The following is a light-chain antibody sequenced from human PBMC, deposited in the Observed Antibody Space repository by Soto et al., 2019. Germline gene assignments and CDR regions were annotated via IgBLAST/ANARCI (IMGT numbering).Light chain of an antibody. V-gene: IGLV2-14*01. CDR1: SSDVGGYNY. J-gene: IGLJ2*01. CDR3: SSYTSSRTVL. CDR2: EVT. Sequence: QSALTQPASVSGSLGQSITISCTGTSSDVGGYNYVSWYQQHPGKDPKVVIFEVTKRPSGVSSRFSGSKSGNTGSLTVSGLQAEDEGDYYCSSYTSSRTVLFGGGTKVTVL.